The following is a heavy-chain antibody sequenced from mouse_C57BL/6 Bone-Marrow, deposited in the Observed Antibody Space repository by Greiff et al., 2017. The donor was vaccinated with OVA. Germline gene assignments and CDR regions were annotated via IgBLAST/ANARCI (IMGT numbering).Heavy chain of an antibody. CDR3: ARSFLCFDY. J-gene: IGHJ2*01. CDR1: GFTFTDYY. CDR2: IRNKANGYTT. V-gene: IGHV7-3*01. Sequence: EVMLVESGGGLVQPGGSLSLSCAASGFTFTDYYMSWVRQPPGKALEWLGFIRNKANGYTTEYSASVKGRFTISRDNSQSILYLQMSALRAEDSATYCCARSFLCFDYWGQGTTLTVSS.